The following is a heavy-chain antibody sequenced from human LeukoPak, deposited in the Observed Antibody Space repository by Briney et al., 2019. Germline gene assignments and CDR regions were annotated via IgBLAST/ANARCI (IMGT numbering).Heavy chain of an antibody. Sequence: PGGSLRLPCAASGFTFSSYSMNWVRQAPGKGLEWVSSISSSSSYIYYADSVKGRFTISRDNAKNSLYLQMYSLRAEDTAVYYCARVVDTAMVKTYYFDYWGQGTLVTVSS. CDR1: GFTFSSYS. J-gene: IGHJ4*02. V-gene: IGHV3-21*01. CDR3: ARVVDTAMVKTYYFDY. CDR2: ISSSSSYI. D-gene: IGHD5-18*01.